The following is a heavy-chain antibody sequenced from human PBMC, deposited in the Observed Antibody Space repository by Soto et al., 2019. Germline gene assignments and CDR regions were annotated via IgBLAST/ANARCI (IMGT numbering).Heavy chain of an antibody. V-gene: IGHV1-69*13. CDR1: GGLFSSYA. CDR3: ARGGSGYVWFNEF. D-gene: IGHD3-22*01. CDR2: IIPVFDTV. Sequence: ASVKVSCKDTGGLFSSYAVSWVRQAPGQGLEWMGGIIPVFDTVYYAQKFQGRVTITADESTNTAYMELSSLRSEDTAMYYCARGGSGYVWFNEFWGQGTLVTVSS. J-gene: IGHJ4*02.